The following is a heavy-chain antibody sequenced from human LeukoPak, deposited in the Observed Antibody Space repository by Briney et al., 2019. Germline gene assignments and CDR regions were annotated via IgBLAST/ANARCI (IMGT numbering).Heavy chain of an antibody. D-gene: IGHD3-10*01. J-gene: IGHJ6*03. CDR2: INHSGST. CDR3: ARHLTMVRGVISSHYYYYYYMDV. CDR1: GGSFSGYY. V-gene: IGHV4-34*01. Sequence: SETLSLTCAVYGGSFSGYYWSWIRQPPGKGLEWIGEINHSGSTNYNPSLKSRVTISVDTSKNQFSLKLSSVTAADTAVYYCARHLTMVRGVISSHYYYYYYMDVWGKGTTVTISS.